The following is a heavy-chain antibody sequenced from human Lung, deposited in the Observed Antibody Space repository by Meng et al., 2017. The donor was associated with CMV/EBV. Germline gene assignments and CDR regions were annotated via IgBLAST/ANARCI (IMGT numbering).Heavy chain of an antibody. D-gene: IGHD2-2*01. J-gene: IGHJ6*02. CDR1: GGPISSSSYY. CDR2: IYYSGST. Sequence: LXCTVSGGPISSSSYYWGWIRQPPGKGLEWIGSIYYSGSTYYNPSLKSRVTISVDTSKNQFSLKLSSGTDADTAVYYCARDGGKYCSSSSCKSKYYYYGMDVWGQGTTVTVSS. V-gene: IGHV4-39*07. CDR3: ARDGGKYCSSSSCKSKYYYYGMDV.